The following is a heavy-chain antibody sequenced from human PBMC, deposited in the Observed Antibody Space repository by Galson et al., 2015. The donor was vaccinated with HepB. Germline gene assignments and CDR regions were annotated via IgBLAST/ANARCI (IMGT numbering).Heavy chain of an antibody. CDR1: GYTFTSYD. D-gene: IGHD5-24*01. J-gene: IGHJ4*02. CDR3: ASGSSVEMATAFDY. CDR2: IIPLFGTA. V-gene: IGHV1-69*13. Sequence: SVKVSCKASGYTFTSYDINWVRQATGQGLEWMGGIIPLFGTANYAQKFQGRVTITADESTSTAYMELSSLTSEDSAVYYCASGSSVEMATAFDYWGQGTLVTVSS.